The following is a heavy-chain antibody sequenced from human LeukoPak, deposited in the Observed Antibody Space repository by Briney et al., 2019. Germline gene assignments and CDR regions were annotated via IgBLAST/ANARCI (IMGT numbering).Heavy chain of an antibody. CDR2: ISYDGSNK. D-gene: IGHD3-22*01. CDR3: ARDLSTMIAQGHFDY. V-gene: IGHV3-30-3*01. J-gene: IGHJ4*02. CDR1: GFTFSIYA. Sequence: GGSLRLSCAASGFTFSIYAMHWVRQAPGKGLEWVAVISYDGSNKYYADSVKGRFTISRDNSKNTLYLQMNSLRAEDTAVYYCARDLSTMIAQGHFDYWGQGTLVTVSS.